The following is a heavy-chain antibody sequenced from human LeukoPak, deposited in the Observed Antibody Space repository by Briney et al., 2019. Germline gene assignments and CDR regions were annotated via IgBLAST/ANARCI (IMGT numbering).Heavy chain of an antibody. D-gene: IGHD5-12*01. Sequence: GGSRRLSCAASGFTFSSYWMSWVRQAPGKGLEWVAIIKQDGSEKYYVDSVKGRFTISRDNAEKSLYLQMNSLRAEDTAVYYCATSRASDFWGQGTLVTVSS. CDR3: ATSRASDF. J-gene: IGHJ4*02. CDR2: IKQDGSEK. V-gene: IGHV3-7*03. CDR1: GFTFSSYW.